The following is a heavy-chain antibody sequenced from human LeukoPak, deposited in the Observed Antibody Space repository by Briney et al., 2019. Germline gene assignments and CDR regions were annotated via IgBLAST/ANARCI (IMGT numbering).Heavy chain of an antibody. D-gene: IGHD6-19*01. Sequence: PGGSLSLSCTVSGFPFSVYEMNWVRQAPGKGLEWVSNIGSSGTPRYYAESVKGRFPISRDNAENSLFLQMNSLRVEDTGIYYCALLAVASDFDYWGQGALVTVSS. CDR2: IGSSGTPR. CDR3: ALLAVASDFDY. J-gene: IGHJ4*02. V-gene: IGHV3-48*03. CDR1: GFPFSVYE.